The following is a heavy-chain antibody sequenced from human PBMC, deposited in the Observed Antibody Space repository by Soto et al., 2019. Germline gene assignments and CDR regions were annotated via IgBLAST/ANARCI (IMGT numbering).Heavy chain of an antibody. CDR2: INPSGGST. J-gene: IGHJ6*02. V-gene: IGHV1-46*01. CDR3: AREYPCSASTPLNYGMDF. Sequence: GASVKVSCKASGYTFTSYYMHWVRQAPGQGLEWMGIINPSGGSTSYAQKFQGRVTMTRDTSTSTVYMELSSLRSEDTAVYYCAREYPCSASTPLNYGMDFWGQGTTVTVSS. CDR1: GYTFTSYY. D-gene: IGHD6-25*01.